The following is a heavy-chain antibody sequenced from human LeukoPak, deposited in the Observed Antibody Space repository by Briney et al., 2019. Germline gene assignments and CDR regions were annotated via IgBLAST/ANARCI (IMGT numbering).Heavy chain of an antibody. CDR2: ICGSSGST. D-gene: IGHD2-15*01. V-gene: IGHV3-23*01. Sequence: GGSLRLSCAASGFTFSSYAMSWVRQAPGKGLEWVSTICGSSGSTYYADSVKGRFTISRDNSKNTLYLQMNSLRAEDTAVYFCAKGVGGNCYSVLDSWGQGTLVTVSS. J-gene: IGHJ4*02. CDR1: GFTFSSYA. CDR3: AKGVGGNCYSVLDS.